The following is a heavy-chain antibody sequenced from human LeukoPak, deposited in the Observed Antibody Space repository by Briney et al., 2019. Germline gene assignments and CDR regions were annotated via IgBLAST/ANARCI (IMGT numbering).Heavy chain of an antibody. D-gene: IGHD6-6*01. CDR1: GDSVSSNSGA. J-gene: IGHJ4*02. CDR3: ASYEYSSSSVY. CDR2: TYYRSKWYH. V-gene: IGHV6-1*01. Sequence: SQTLSLTCAISGDSVSSNSGAWNWIRQSPLRGLEWLGRTYYRSKWYHDYAVSVRSRMTINPDTSKNQFSLKLSSVTDADTAVYYCASYEYSSSSVYWGQGTLVTVSS.